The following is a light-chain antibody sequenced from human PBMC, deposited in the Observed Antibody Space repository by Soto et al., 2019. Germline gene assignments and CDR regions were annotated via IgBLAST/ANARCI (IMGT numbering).Light chain of an antibody. CDR2: DAS. Sequence: EIVMPQSPGTLSLSPGERATLSCRASQRVSSRLAWYQQKPGQAPRLLISDASSRATGIPDRFSGSESGTDFTLTISRLEPEDFALYYCQHYVGGSPITFGQGTRLEIK. J-gene: IGKJ5*01. V-gene: IGKV3-20*01. CDR1: QRVSSR. CDR3: QHYVGGSPIT.